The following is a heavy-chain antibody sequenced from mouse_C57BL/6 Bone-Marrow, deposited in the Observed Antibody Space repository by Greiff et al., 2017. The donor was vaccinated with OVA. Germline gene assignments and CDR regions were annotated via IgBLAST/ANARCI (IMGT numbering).Heavy chain of an antibody. V-gene: IGHV8-8*01. J-gene: IGHJ2*01. CDR3: ARIEYYYYDYDRGGFDY. CDR1: GFSLSTFGMG. D-gene: IGHD2-4*01. Sequence: QVTLKVSGPGILQPSQTLSLTCSFSGFSLSTFGMGVGWIRQPSGKGLEWLAHIWWDDDKYYNPALKSRLTISKDTSKNQVFLKIANVDTADTATYYCARIEYYYYDYDRGGFDYWGQGTTLTVSS. CDR2: IWWDDDK.